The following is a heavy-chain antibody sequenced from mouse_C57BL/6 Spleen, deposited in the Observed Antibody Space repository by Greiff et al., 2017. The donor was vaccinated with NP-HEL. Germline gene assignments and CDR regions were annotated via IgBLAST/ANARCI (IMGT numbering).Heavy chain of an antibody. Sequence: QVQLQQSGPELVKPGASVKISCKASGYSFTSYYIHWVKQRPGQGLEWIGWIYAGSGNTKYNEKFKGKATLTADTSSSTAYMQLSSLTSEDSAVYYCARWDMDFDYWGQGTTLTVSS. J-gene: IGHJ2*01. D-gene: IGHD1-1*02. CDR1: GYSFTSYY. CDR3: ARWDMDFDY. V-gene: IGHV1-66*01. CDR2: IYAGSGNT.